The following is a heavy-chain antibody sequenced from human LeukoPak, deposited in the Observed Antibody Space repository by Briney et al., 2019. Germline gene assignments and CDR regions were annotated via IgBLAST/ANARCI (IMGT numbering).Heavy chain of an antibody. CDR1: GYTFTAHD. CDR3: ARGRQMSINWYFDL. CDR2: MNPKSGST. V-gene: IGHV1-8*03. Sequence: ASVKVSCKTSGYTFTAHDIFWVRQAAGQGLEWTGWMNPKSGSTAYAQKVQGRVTFTRNTSITTAYLDLTNLRYEDTAMYYCARGRQMSINWYFDLWGRGTQVTVAS. D-gene: IGHD3-10*01. J-gene: IGHJ2*01.